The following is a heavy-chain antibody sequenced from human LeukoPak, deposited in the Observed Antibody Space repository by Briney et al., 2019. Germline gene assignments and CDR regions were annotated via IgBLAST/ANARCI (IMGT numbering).Heavy chain of an antibody. V-gene: IGHV1-18*01. CDR1: GYTFTSYG. J-gene: IGHJ6*03. CDR2: ISAYNGNT. CDR3: ARGGGDSTSAHYYYMDV. D-gene: IGHD4-23*01. Sequence: ASVKVSCKASGYTFTSYGISWVRQAPGQGHEWMGWISAYNGNTNYAQKLQGRVTMTTDTSTSTAYMELRSLRSDDTAVYYCARGGGDSTSAHYYYMDVWGKGTTVTVSS.